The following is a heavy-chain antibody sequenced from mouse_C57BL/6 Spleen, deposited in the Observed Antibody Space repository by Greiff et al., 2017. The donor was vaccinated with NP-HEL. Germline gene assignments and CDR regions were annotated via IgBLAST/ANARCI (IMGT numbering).Heavy chain of an antibody. J-gene: IGHJ1*03. CDR2: INPNNGGT. D-gene: IGHD4-1*01. CDR3: ARLANWDPYWYFDV. Sequence: EVQLQQSGPELVKPGASVKIPCKASGYTFTDYNMDWVKQSHGKSLEWIGDINPNNGGTIYNQKFKGKATLTVDKSSSTAYMELRSLTSEDTAVYYCARLANWDPYWYFDVWGTGTTVTVSS. CDR1: GYTFTDYN. V-gene: IGHV1-18*01.